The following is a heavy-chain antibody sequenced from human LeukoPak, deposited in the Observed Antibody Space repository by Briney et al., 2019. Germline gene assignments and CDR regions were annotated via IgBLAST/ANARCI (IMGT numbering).Heavy chain of an antibody. CDR2: MSARGGGS. J-gene: IGHJ4*02. CDR3: AKSYNGYESKPDY. Sequence: GGSLRLSCAASGFTLTNYPMSWVRQAPGRGLEWVSSMSARGGGSYYADSVKGRFTISRDSSKNTLYLQMNSLRAEDTAVYYCAKSYNGYESKPDYWGQGTLVTVSS. CDR1: GFTLTNYP. D-gene: IGHD5-12*01. V-gene: IGHV3-23*01.